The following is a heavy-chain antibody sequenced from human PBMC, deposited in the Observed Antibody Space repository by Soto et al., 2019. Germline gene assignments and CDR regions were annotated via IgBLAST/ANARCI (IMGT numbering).Heavy chain of an antibody. CDR2: ISYDGSNK. Sequence: GGSLRLSCAASGFTFSSYAMHWVRQAPGKGLEWVAVISYDGSNKYYADSVKGRLTISRDNSKNTLYLQMNSLRAEDTAVYYCARDDREVTSRGYFDYWGQGTLVTVSS. J-gene: IGHJ4*02. V-gene: IGHV3-30-3*01. CDR1: GFTFSSYA. CDR3: ARDDREVTSRGYFDY. D-gene: IGHD2-21*02.